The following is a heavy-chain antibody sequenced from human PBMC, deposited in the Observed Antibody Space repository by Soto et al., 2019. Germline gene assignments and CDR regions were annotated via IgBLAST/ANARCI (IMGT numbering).Heavy chain of an antibody. CDR2: IYYSGST. CDR1: GGSISSGDYY. V-gene: IGHV4-30-4*01. Sequence: QVQLQESGPGLVKPSQTLSLTCTVSGGSISSGDYYWSWIRQPPGKGLEWIGYIYYSGSTYYNPSHKSRVTISVDTSKTHFPLKLSSVTAADTAVYYWARVSEAVDYGGQGPLVPVSS. J-gene: IGHJ4*02. CDR3: ARVSEAVDY. D-gene: IGHD3-10*01.